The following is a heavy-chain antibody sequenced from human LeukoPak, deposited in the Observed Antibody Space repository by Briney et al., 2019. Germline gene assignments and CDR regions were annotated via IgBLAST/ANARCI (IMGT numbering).Heavy chain of an antibody. D-gene: IGHD5-24*01. J-gene: IGHJ3*02. CDR3: ARNSWSRDVYKRASYAFDI. V-gene: IGHV3-11*01. Sequence: GGSLRLSCAASGFTFSDYYMSWIRQAPGKELEWVSYISSSGSTIYYADSVKGRFTISRDNAKNSLYLQMNSLRAEDTAVYYCARNSWSRDVYKRASYAFDIWGQGTMVTVAS. CDR1: GFTFSDYY. CDR2: ISSSGSTI.